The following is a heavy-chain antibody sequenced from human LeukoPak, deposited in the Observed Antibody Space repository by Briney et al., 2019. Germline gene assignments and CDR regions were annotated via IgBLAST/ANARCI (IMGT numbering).Heavy chain of an antibody. CDR1: GFTFSSFA. D-gene: IGHD5-18*01. Sequence: GGSLRLSCAASGFTFSSFAMSWVRQAPGKGLEWVSGISGSGGNTYYADSVKGRFTISRDYSKNTLYLQMNSLRAEDTAVYYCAKATGYSYDASDCWGQGTLVTVSS. V-gene: IGHV3-23*01. CDR2: ISGSGGNT. CDR3: AKATGYSYDASDC. J-gene: IGHJ4*02.